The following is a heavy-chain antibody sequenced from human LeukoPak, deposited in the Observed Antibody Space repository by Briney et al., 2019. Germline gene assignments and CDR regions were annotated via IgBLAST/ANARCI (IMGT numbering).Heavy chain of an antibody. J-gene: IGHJ3*02. CDR2: IYNDGST. CDR3: AGTLFMVRGVIDAFDI. CDR1: GFTVSSSY. Sequence: GGSLRLSCAASGFTVSSSYMSWVRQAPGKGLEWVSVIYNDGSTYYVDSVKGRFTISRDNSKNTLYLQMNSVRAEDTAVYYCAGTLFMVRGVIDAFDIWGQGTMVTVSS. V-gene: IGHV3-53*01. D-gene: IGHD3-10*01.